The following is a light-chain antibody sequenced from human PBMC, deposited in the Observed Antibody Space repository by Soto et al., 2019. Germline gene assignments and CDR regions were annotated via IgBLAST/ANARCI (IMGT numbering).Light chain of an antibody. Sequence: AIQVTQSPSSLSASVGDRVTITCRATQSYRSDLGWYQQKPGKAPKLLIYAASDLQAEVPSRFSGSGSGTDFTLTISRLQAEDFATYYCLQDHDYQWTFGQGTKLEIK. J-gene: IGKJ2*02. CDR3: LQDHDYQWT. V-gene: IGKV1-6*01. CDR1: QSYRSD. CDR2: AAS.